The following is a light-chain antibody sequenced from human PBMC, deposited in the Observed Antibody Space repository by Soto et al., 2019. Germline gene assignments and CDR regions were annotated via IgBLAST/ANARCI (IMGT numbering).Light chain of an antibody. V-gene: IGKV3-20*01. CDR3: PQYGSSPQT. Sequence: EIVLTQSPGTLSLSPGERATLSCRASQSVSSSYLAWYQQKPGQAPRLLIYGASSRATGIPDRFSGSGSGTDFALTISRLVPEDFAVYYCPQYGSSPQTFGQGTKVEI. CDR1: QSVSSSY. CDR2: GAS. J-gene: IGKJ1*01.